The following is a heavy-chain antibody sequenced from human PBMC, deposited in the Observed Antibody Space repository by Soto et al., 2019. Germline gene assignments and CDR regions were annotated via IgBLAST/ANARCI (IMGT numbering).Heavy chain of an antibody. CDR1: GFTFSSYA. J-gene: IGHJ4*02. CDR2: ISGSGGST. V-gene: IGHV3-23*01. Sequence: GGSLRLSCAASGFTFSSYAMSWARQAPGKGLEWVSAISGSGGSTYYADSVKGRFTISRDNSKNTLYLQMNSLRAEDTAVYYCAKGYCSGGSSTGGYFDYWGQGTLVTVSS. D-gene: IGHD2-15*01. CDR3: AKGYCSGGSSTGGYFDY.